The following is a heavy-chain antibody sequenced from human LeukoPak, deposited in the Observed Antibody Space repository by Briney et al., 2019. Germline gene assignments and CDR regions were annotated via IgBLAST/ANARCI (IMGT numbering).Heavy chain of an antibody. V-gene: IGHV5-51*01. D-gene: IGHD1-26*01. CDR2: IYPGDSDT. CDR1: GYKFTSYW. J-gene: IGHJ4*02. CDR3: VRWTGEYYCVY. Sequence: GESLKISRKASGYKFTSYWIGWGRQMPGKGVEWLGIIYPGDSDTTSSPSFQGQVTISADKSKTTVYLQWGSLEAPDSAIYYCVRWTGEYYCVYWGQGTLVTVSS.